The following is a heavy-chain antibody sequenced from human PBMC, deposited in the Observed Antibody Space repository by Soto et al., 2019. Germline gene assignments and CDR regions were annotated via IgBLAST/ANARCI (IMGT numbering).Heavy chain of an antibody. D-gene: IGHD3-16*02. J-gene: IGHJ4*02. Sequence: QVHLVQSGAEVEKPGASVKVSCKASGYIFTDYAMQWVRQAPGQRPEWMGWINAGDGNTRFSQKFQGRVTFTRDTSASTAYRELSSLRSEDTAVYYCARGIWGSHRYYFDNWGQGTLVTVSS. CDR3: ARGIWGSHRYYFDN. CDR1: GYIFTDYA. CDR2: INAGDGNT. V-gene: IGHV1-3*01.